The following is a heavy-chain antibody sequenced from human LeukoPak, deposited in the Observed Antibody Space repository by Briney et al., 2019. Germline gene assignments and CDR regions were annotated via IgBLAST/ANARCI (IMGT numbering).Heavy chain of an antibody. J-gene: IGHJ4*02. D-gene: IGHD6-19*01. V-gene: IGHV3-33*06. CDR3: AKDRAVAGTDARYYFDY. CDR1: GLSFSKYG. CDR2: IWYDGRYK. Sequence: PGRSLRLSCAASGLSFSKYGMHWVRQAPGKGLEWVAVIWYDGRYKYYADSVEGRFTISRDNSKNTLYLQMNSLRAEDTAVYYCAKDRAVAGTDARYYFDYWGQGTLVTVSS.